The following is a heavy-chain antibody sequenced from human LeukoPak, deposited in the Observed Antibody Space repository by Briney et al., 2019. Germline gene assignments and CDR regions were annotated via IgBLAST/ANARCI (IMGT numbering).Heavy chain of an antibody. Sequence: PGGTLTLSCTASGFTFDNYWLNWVRQAPGKGLEWVANMVDDGNKNYYVASVKGRFTISRDNVKSSLYLQMCTLRVEDTGVYYCARGRGIALWGQGTLVTVSS. D-gene: IGHD6-13*01. J-gene: IGHJ1*01. CDR1: GFTFDNYW. CDR3: ARGRGIAL. V-gene: IGHV3-7*01. CDR2: MVDDGNKN.